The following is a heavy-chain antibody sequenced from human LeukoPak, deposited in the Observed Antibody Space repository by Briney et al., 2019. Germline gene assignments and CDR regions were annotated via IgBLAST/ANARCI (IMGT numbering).Heavy chain of an antibody. CDR1: GFTFSSYN. Sequence: GGSLRLSCAASGFTFSSYNMNWVRQAPGKGLEWVSSITSSSSYIYYADSVRGRFTISRDNAKNSLYLQMNSLRAEDTALYYCARVSDISVAAYFDYWAQGTLVTVSS. D-gene: IGHD6-19*01. J-gene: IGHJ4*02. CDR2: ITSSSSYI. V-gene: IGHV3-21*04. CDR3: ARVSDISVAAYFDY.